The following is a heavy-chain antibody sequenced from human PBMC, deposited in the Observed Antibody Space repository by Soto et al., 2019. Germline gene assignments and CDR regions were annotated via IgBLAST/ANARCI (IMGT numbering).Heavy chain of an antibody. CDR1: GFTFSSYG. CDR2: ISYDGSNK. D-gene: IGHD5-18*01. J-gene: IGHJ4*02. CDR3: AKDAQRRGYSYALDY. V-gene: IGHV3-30*18. Sequence: PGGSLRLSCAASGFTFSSYGMHWVRQAPGKGLEWVAVISYDGSNKYYADSVKGRFTISRDNSKNTLYLQMNSLRAEDTVVYYCAKDAQRRGYSYALDYWGQGTLVTVSS.